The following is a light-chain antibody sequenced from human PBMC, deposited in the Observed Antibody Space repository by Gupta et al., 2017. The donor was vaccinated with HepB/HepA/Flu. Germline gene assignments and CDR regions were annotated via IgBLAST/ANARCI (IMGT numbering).Light chain of an antibody. CDR2: RNN. J-gene: IGLJ3*02. V-gene: IGLV10-54*04. CDR3: SAWDSSLSAWV. CDR1: SNNVGNQG. Sequence: QAGLTHPPSLSKGLPQTAILTFTGNSNNVGNQGAAWLQQHQGHPPKLLSYRNNNRPSGISERFSASRSGNTASLTITGLQPEDEADYYCSAWDSSLSAWVLGGGTKLTVL.